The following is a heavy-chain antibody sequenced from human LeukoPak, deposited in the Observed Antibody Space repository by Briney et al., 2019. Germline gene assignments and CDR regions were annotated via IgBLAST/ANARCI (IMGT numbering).Heavy chain of an antibody. V-gene: IGHV4-39*01. J-gene: IGHJ4*02. CDR3: ARQSRIWLISFDY. CDR2: IYYSWST. CDR1: GGSISSSSYY. D-gene: IGHD5-18*01. Sequence: SETLSLTCTVSGGSISSSSYYWGWIRQPPGKGLEWIGSIYYSWSTYYNPSLKSRVTISVDTSKNQFSLKLSSVTAADTAVYYCARQSRIWLISFDYWGQGTLVTVSS.